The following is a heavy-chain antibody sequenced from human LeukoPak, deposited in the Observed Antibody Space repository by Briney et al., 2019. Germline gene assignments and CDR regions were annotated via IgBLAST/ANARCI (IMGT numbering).Heavy chain of an antibody. CDR3: ARDLAYYDILTGPRNYMDV. D-gene: IGHD3-9*01. J-gene: IGHJ6*03. Sequence: SVKGRFTISRDNAKNSLYLQMNSLRVEDTAAYYCARDLAYYDILTGPRNYMDVWGKGTTVTISS. V-gene: IGHV3-11*01.